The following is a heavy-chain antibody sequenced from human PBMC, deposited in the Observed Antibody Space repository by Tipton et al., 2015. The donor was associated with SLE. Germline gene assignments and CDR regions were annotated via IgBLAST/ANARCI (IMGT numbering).Heavy chain of an antibody. Sequence: TLSLTCTVSGDSISTYYWSWIRQPAGKGLEWIGYFYYSGSTKYNPSLKSRVTISGDTSKNQFSLTLSSVTAADTAVYYCARDPDLDLCSGTTCPDTFDMWGQGTVVTVSS. CDR2: FYYSGST. D-gene: IGHD2-2*01. CDR1: GDSISTYY. CDR3: ARDPDLDLCSGTTCPDTFDM. V-gene: IGHV4-59*01. J-gene: IGHJ3*02.